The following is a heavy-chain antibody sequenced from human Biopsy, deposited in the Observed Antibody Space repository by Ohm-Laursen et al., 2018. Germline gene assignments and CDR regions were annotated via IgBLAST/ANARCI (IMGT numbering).Heavy chain of an antibody. J-gene: IGHJ4*02. Sequence: SDTLSLTCTVSGDSVSSSSFYWTWIRQPPGQGLEYIGYIYDRGSTANYNPSLESRVTMSVDMPKNQFSLKLSSVTAADTAIYYCARGMRSSGWPYFDSWGQGTLVTVSS. V-gene: IGHV4-61*01. D-gene: IGHD6-19*01. CDR2: IYDRGSTA. CDR1: GDSVSSSSFY. CDR3: ARGMRSSGWPYFDS.